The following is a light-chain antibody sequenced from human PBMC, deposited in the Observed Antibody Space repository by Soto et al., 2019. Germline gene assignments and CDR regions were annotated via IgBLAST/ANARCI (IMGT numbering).Light chain of an antibody. V-gene: IGKV1-39*01. Sequence: DIQMTQSPYLLSPSVGDRVTITCRASQSISTYLNWYQQKPGKAPKLLIYGASSLQSGVPSRFSGSGSGTDFTLTIKTLRSEGFATYYCQQSYTAPWTFGQGTKVEI. CDR1: QSISTY. CDR3: QQSYTAPWT. J-gene: IGKJ1*01. CDR2: GAS.